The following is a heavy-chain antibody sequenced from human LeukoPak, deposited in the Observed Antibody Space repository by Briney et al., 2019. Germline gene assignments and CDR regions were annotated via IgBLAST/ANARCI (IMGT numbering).Heavy chain of an antibody. J-gene: IGHJ4*02. Sequence: NPSETLSLTCTVSGVSISSGGYYWSWIRQHPGKGLEWIGYIYYSGSTYYNPSLKSRLTISLDTSNNQFSLKLSSVTAADTAVYYCARGPVRDYSNYWDQGTLVTVSS. CDR3: ARGPVRDYSNY. CDR2: IYYSGST. V-gene: IGHV4-31*03. CDR1: GVSISSGGYY. D-gene: IGHD4-11*01.